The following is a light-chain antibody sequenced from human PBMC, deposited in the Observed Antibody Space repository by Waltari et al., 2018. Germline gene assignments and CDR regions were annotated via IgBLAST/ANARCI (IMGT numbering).Light chain of an antibody. Sequence: QSVLTPPPSVSAAPGQRVPISCSGGRPNIGNNSVSWYRQFPGTAPKLIIYENTERPSGIPGRFSGSKSGTSATLDITGLQAGDEADYYCGTWDSSLSGAVFGGGTHLTVL. V-gene: IGLV1-51*02. CDR2: ENT. CDR3: GTWDSSLSGAV. CDR1: RPNIGNNS. J-gene: IGLJ7*01.